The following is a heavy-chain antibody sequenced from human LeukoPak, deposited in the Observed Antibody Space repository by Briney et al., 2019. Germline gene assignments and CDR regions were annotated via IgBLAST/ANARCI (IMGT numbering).Heavy chain of an antibody. V-gene: IGHV4-59*02. CDR1: GGSVSSYS. CDR2: MSYRGIT. J-gene: IGHJ4*02. D-gene: IGHD3-3*01. Sequence: SETLSLTCTVSGGSVSSYSWSWIRQPPGRRLEWIGYMSYRGITNFNPSLRSRVTMSLDTSKNQFSLKLSSVTAADTAVYYCGSRRTAMFGVIKGPIDYWGQGTLVTVSS. CDR3: GSRRTAMFGVIKGPIDY.